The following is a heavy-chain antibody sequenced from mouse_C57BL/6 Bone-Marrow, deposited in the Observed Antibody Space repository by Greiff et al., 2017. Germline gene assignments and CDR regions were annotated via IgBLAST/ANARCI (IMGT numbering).Heavy chain of an antibody. Sequence: EVMLVESGGGLVKPGGSLKLSCAASGFTFSSYTMSWVRQTPEKRLEWVATISGGGGNTYYPDRVKGRFTISSDNAKNTLYLQMSSLRSEDTALYYCARHRRYYGSSPWFAYWGQGTLVTVSA. CDR3: ARHRRYYGSSPWFAY. CDR2: ISGGGGNT. D-gene: IGHD1-1*01. J-gene: IGHJ3*01. V-gene: IGHV5-9*01. CDR1: GFTFSSYT.